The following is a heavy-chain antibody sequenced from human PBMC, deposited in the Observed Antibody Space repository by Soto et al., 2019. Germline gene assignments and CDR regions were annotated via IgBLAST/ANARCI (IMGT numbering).Heavy chain of an antibody. V-gene: IGHV4-59*01. Sequence: SETLSLTCTVSGGSISSYYWSWIRQPPGKGLEWIGYIYHSGSIYYNPSLKSRVTISVDRSKNQFSLNLNSVTAADTAIYYCARWTYCGGDCYWLDFWGQGTLVTVSS. CDR1: GGSISSYY. J-gene: IGHJ4*02. CDR3: ARWTYCGGDCYWLDF. CDR2: IYHSGSI. D-gene: IGHD2-21*02.